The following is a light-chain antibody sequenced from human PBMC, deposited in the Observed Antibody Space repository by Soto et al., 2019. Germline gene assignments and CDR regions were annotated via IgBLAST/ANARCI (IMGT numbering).Light chain of an antibody. J-gene: IGLJ2*01. CDR2: EVN. CDR1: SGDVGGYDY. V-gene: IGLV2-8*01. CDR3: SSYAGSNNF. Sequence: QSALTQPPSASGSPGQSVTISCTGTSGDVGGYDYVSWYQQHPGKAPKLMIYEVNKRPSGVPDRFSGSKSGNTASLTVSGLQAEDEADYYCSSYAGSNNFFGGGTKVTVL.